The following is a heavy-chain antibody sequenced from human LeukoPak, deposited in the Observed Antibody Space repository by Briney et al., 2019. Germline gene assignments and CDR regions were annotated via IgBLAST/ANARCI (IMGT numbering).Heavy chain of an antibody. CDR1: GGSFSGYY. CDR2: INHSGST. Sequence: PSETLSLTCAVYGGSFSGYYWSWIRQPPGKGLEWIGEINHSGSTNYNPSLKSRVTISADTSKNQFSLKLSSVTAADTAVYYCARGPLLMYRGSYEYYFDYWGQGTLVTVSS. D-gene: IGHD2-21*01. CDR3: ARGPLLMYRGSYEYYFDY. J-gene: IGHJ4*02. V-gene: IGHV4-34*01.